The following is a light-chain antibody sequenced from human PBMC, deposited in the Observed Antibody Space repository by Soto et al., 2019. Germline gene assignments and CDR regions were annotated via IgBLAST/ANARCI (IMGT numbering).Light chain of an antibody. CDR3: HQYAVSPLT. CDR2: DAS. CDR1: QDISNY. Sequence: DIQMTQSPSSLSASVGDRVTITCQASQDISNYLNWYQQKPGKAPQLLIYDASNLETGVPSRFSGSGSGTDFTLSVTRLEPEDFAVYYCHQYAVSPLTFGGGTTVEIK. J-gene: IGKJ4*01. V-gene: IGKV1-33*01.